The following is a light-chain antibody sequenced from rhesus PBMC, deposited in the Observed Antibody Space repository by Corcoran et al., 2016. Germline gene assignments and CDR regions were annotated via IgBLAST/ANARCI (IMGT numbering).Light chain of an antibody. CDR1: QSASSY. Sequence: QVILTQSPATLSLSPGERATLFCSASQSASSYLAWYQQKPGQAPRLPIYDASSRATGIPDRFSGSGSGTEFTLTISSLEPEDFAVYYFQKYTSSPLTFGGGTKVEI. CDR3: QKYTSSPLT. CDR2: DAS. V-gene: IGKV3-53*01. J-gene: IGKJ4*01.